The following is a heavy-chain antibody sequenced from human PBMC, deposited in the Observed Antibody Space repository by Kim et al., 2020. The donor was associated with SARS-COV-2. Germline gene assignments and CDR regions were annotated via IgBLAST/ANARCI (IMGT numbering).Heavy chain of an antibody. J-gene: IGHJ4*02. CDR1: GYTFTGYY. V-gene: IGHV1-2*02. D-gene: IGHD6-13*01. Sequence: ASVKVSCKASGYTFTGYYMQWVRQAPGQGLEWMGWISPNNGGTNYAQKFQGRVAMTRDTSTSTAYMELNRLKSDDTAVYYCARATGYSKLDYWGQGTLVTVSS. CDR3: ARATGYSKLDY. CDR2: ISPNNGGT.